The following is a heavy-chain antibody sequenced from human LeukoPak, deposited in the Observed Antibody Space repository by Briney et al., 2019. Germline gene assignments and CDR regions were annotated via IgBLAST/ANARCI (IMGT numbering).Heavy chain of an antibody. CDR2: IYSGGST. D-gene: IGHD3-10*01. CDR3: ARAECYGSGSSDY. CDR1: GFTVSSNY. J-gene: IGHJ4*02. V-gene: IGHV3-66*01. Sequence: GGSLRLSCAASGFTVSSNYMSWVRQAPGKGLEWVSVIYSGGSTYYADSVKGRFTISRDNSKNTLYLQMNSLRAEDTAVYYCARAECYGSGSSDYWGQGTLVTVSS.